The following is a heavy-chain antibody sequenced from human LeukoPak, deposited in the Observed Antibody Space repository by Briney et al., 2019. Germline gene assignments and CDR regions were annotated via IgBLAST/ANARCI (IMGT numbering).Heavy chain of an antibody. Sequence: GGSLILSCAASGFTFIKYGMSWVRQAPGKGVEWVAIIWYDGSNKYFAESVMGRFTSSKDNSKNTVYLQMNGLRIEDTAVYHCARAGMGIALDYWGPGTQVTVSS. J-gene: IGHJ4*02. CDR3: ARAGMGIALDY. D-gene: IGHD2-21*01. CDR2: IWYDGSNK. V-gene: IGHV3-33*01. CDR1: GFTFIKYG.